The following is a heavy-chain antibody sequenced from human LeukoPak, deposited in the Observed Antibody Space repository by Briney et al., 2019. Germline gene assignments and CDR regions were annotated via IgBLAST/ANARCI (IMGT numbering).Heavy chain of an antibody. V-gene: IGHV3-7*01. Sequence: PGGSLRLSCAASGFTFTDFWLNWVRQAPGNGLEWVAHMRPDGSEKFYVDSVKGRFTISRDNAKNSLYLQMNNLRDDDTAVYYCATGGGSGFGYWGQGTLVTVS. CDR2: MRPDGSEK. J-gene: IGHJ4*02. D-gene: IGHD6-19*01. CDR3: ATGGGSGFGY. CDR1: GFTFTDFW.